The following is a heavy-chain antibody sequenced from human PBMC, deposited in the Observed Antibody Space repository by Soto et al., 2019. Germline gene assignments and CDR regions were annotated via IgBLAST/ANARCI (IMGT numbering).Heavy chain of an antibody. CDR3: ARDSGSSSWYSHFQH. J-gene: IGHJ1*01. CDR2: ISYDGSNK. Sequence: QVQLVESGGGVVQPGRSLRLSCAASGFTFSTYAMHWVRQAPGKGLEWVAVISYDGSNKYYGDSVRGRFTISRDNSKNPLYLQMNSLRAEDTALYYCARDSGSSSWYSHFQHWGQGTLVTVSS. V-gene: IGHV3-30-3*01. D-gene: IGHD6-13*01. CDR1: GFTFSTYA.